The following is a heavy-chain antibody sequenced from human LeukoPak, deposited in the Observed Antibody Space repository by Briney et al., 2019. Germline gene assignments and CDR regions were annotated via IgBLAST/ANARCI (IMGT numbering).Heavy chain of an antibody. CDR3: AKDREGLSSGYDLEYFDY. CDR1: GFTFSSYA. Sequence: PGGSLRLSCAASGFTFSSYAMNWVRQAPGKGLGWVSAISGGGGTTYYADSVKGRFTISRDNSKNTLSLQMNSLRAEDTAVYYCAKDREGLSSGYDLEYFDYWGQGTLVTVSS. CDR2: ISGGGGTT. J-gene: IGHJ4*02. V-gene: IGHV3-23*01. D-gene: IGHD5-12*01.